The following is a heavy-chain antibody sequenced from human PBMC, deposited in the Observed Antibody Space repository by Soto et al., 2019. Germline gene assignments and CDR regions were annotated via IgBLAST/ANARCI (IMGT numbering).Heavy chain of an antibody. J-gene: IGHJ6*02. CDR2: ISYDGSNK. CDR3: AKDRSLGSSSSSGYYYYYYGMDV. D-gene: IGHD6-6*01. Sequence: PGGSLRLSCAASGFTFSSYGMHWVRQAPGKGLEWVAVISYDGSNKYYADSVKGRFTISRDNSKNTLYLQMNSLRAEDTAVYYCAKDRSLGSSSSSGYYYYYYGMDVWGQGTTVTVSS. V-gene: IGHV3-30*18. CDR1: GFTFSSYG.